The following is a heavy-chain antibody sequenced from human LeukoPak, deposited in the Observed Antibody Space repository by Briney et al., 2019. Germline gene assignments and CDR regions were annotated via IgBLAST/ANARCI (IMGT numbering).Heavy chain of an antibody. J-gene: IGHJ4*02. CDR1: GFTFSSYG. Sequence: GGSLRLSCAASGFTFSSYGMHWVRQAPGKGLEWVAFIRYDGSNKYYADSVKGRFTISRDNSKNTLYLQMNGLRAEDTAVYYCAKDKVTMVRGVILPSSDYWGQGTLVTVSS. CDR3: AKDKVTMVRGVILPSSDY. D-gene: IGHD3-10*01. CDR2: IRYDGSNK. V-gene: IGHV3-30*02.